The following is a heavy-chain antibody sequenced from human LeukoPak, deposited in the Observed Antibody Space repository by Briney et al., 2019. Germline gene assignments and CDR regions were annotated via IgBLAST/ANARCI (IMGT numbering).Heavy chain of an antibody. J-gene: IGHJ5*02. Sequence: SVKVSCKACGGTFSNSAISWVRQAPGQGLEWIGGIIPIFGTANYAQRFLGRVTITADESTTTAYMELSRLRSEDTAVYYCARDKAPGCSYGYPGNWSDPWGQGTLVTVSS. V-gene: IGHV1-69*13. D-gene: IGHD5-18*01. CDR1: GGTFSNSA. CDR3: ARDKAPGCSYGYPGNWSDP. CDR2: IIPIFGTA.